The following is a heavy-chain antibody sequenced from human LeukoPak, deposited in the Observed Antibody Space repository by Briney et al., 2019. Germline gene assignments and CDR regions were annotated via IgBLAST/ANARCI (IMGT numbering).Heavy chain of an antibody. Sequence: SETLSLTCTVSGGSISSYYWSWIRQPPGKGLEWIGYIYYTGSTGYNPSLKSRVTISVDTSKNQFSLKLSSVTAADTAVYYCARGYYSFDYWGQGTPVTVSS. CDR3: ARGYYSFDY. V-gene: IGHV4-59*01. CDR2: IYYTGST. D-gene: IGHD3-10*01. J-gene: IGHJ4*02. CDR1: GGSISSYY.